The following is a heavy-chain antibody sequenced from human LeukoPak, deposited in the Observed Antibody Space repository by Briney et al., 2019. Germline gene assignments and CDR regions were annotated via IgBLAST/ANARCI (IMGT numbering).Heavy chain of an antibody. D-gene: IGHD3-16*02. CDR3: ARVWELSFDY. CDR1: GFTFSNHW. Sequence: GGSLRLSCAASGFTFSNHWLHWVRQAPGKGLEWVSAISGSGGSTYYADSVKGRFTISRDNSKNTLDLQMNSLRAEDTALYYCARVWELSFDYWGQGTLVTVSS. J-gene: IGHJ4*02. CDR2: ISGSGGST. V-gene: IGHV3-23*01.